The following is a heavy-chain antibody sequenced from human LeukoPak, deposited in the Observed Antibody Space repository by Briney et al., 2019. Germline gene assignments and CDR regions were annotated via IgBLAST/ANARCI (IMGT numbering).Heavy chain of an antibody. V-gene: IGHV3-43*02. CDR2: FAAGGSNT. J-gene: IGHJ2*01. Sequence: QTGGSLNLSCAACGFTFDKYAMHLVRQTPRKGPEGVSLFAAGGSNTFYRDSVKGRFTLSSDNNGHSLFLQMSSLRADDTAFYYCAKDVFEPGASGSFDLWGRGTLVIVTS. CDR3: AKDVFEPGASGSFDL. D-gene: IGHD2-8*02. CDR1: GFTFDKYA.